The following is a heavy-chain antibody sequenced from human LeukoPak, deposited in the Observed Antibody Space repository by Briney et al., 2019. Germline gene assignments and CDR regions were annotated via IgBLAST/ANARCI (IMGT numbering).Heavy chain of an antibody. J-gene: IGHJ6*02. D-gene: IGHD3-10*01. CDR2: IFGSGGSP. CDR3: ARDRALYYGSGSYYKPRDYYYYYGMDV. Sequence: GGSLRLSCEASGFTFGSHAMYWVRQAPGKGLEWVAGIFGSGGSPHYADSVKGRFTISRDNSKNTLYLQMNSLRAEDTAVYYCARDRALYYGSGSYYKPRDYYYYYGMDVWGQGTTVTVSS. CDR1: GFTFGSHA. V-gene: IGHV3-23*01.